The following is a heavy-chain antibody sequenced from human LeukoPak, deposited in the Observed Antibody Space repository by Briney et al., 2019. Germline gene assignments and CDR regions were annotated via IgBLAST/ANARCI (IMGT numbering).Heavy chain of an antibody. J-gene: IGHJ4*02. CDR3: ARESGVQNYGGNSGFDY. CDR1: GFTFSTYA. CDR2: ISYDGSNK. V-gene: IGHV3-30*04. D-gene: IGHD4-23*01. Sequence: GGSLRLSCAASGFTFSTYAMHWVRRAPGKGLEWVAVISYDGSNKYFADSVKGRFTISRDNSKNTLYLQMNSLRGEDTAVYYCARESGVQNYGGNSGFDYWAREPWSPSPQ.